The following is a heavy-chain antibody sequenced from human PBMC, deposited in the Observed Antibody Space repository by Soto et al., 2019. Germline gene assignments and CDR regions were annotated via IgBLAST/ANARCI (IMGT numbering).Heavy chain of an antibody. Sequence: EVQLVESGGGLTQPGGSLRLSCAASGFSVSSNYMSWVRQAPGKGLEWVSVIYSGGAPYYADSVKGRFTISRDNSENTVYLQMNSLRADDTAMYYCAREFEMDVWGQGTTVTVSS. CDR3: AREFEMDV. D-gene: IGHD3-16*01. CDR2: IYSGGAP. CDR1: GFSVSSNY. V-gene: IGHV3-53*01. J-gene: IGHJ6*02.